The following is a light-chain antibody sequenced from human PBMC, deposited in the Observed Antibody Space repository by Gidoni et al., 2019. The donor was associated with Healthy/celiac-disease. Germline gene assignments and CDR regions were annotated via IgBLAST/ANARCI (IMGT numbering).Light chain of an antibody. CDR1: QSISSY. V-gene: IGKV1-39*01. Sequence: DIQMTHSPSSLSASVGDRVTITCRASQSISSYLNWYQQKPGKAPKLLIYAASSLQSEVPSRFSGSGSETDFTLTISSLQPEDFATYYCQQSYSTPWTFGQGTKVEIK. J-gene: IGKJ1*01. CDR2: AAS. CDR3: QQSYSTPWT.